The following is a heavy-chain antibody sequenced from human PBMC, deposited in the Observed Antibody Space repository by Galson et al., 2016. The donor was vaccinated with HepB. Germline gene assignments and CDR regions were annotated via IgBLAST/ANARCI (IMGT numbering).Heavy chain of an antibody. D-gene: IGHD2-8*02. CDR2: ISNSGSTT. CDR3: AKEFVATGGVVGDY. J-gene: IGHJ4*02. CDR1: GFTFSTYA. V-gene: IGHV3-23*01. Sequence: SLRLSCAASGFTFSTYAMSWVRQAPGKGLEWVSAISNSGSTTYYADSVKGRFIISRDNSKNTLYLQMNSLRVEDTALYYCAKEFVATGGVVGDYWGQGTLVTVSS.